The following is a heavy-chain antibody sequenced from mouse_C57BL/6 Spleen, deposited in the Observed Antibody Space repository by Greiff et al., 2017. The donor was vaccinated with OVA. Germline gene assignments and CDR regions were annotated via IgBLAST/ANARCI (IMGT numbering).Heavy chain of an antibody. J-gene: IGHJ2*01. CDR3: VRDARDYDREGYYFDY. CDR1: GFTFNTYA. V-gene: IGHV10-3*01. Sequence: EVQLVESGGGLVQPQGSLKLSCAASGFTFNTYAMHWVRQAPGKGLEWVARIRSKSSNYATYYADSVKDRFTISRDDSQSMLYLQMNNLKTEDTAMYYCVRDARDYDREGYYFDYWGQGTTLTVSS. CDR2: IRSKSSNYAT. D-gene: IGHD2-4*01.